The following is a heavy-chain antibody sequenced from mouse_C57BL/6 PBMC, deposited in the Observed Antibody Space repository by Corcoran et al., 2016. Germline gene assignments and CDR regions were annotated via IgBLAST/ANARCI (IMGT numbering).Heavy chain of an antibody. Sequence: QVQLQQSGPELVKPGASVKISCKASGYSFTSYYIHWVKQRPGQGLEWIGWIYPGSGNTKYNEKFKGKATLTADTSSSTAYMQLSSLTSEDSAVYYCARHYSNYADYWGQGTTLTVSS. J-gene: IGHJ2*01. CDR2: IYPGSGNT. V-gene: IGHV1-66*01. CDR3: ARHYSNYADY. D-gene: IGHD2-5*01. CDR1: GYSFTSYY.